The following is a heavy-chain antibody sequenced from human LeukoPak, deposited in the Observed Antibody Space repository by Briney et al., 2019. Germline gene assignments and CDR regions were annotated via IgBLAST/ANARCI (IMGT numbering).Heavy chain of an antibody. CDR2: IYSGGST. V-gene: IGHV3-66*01. J-gene: IGHJ5*02. CDR1: GFTVSSNY. D-gene: IGHD6-13*01. Sequence: GGSLRLSCAASGFTVSSNYMSWVGQAPGKGLEWVLIIYSGGSTYYADSVKGRFTISRDNSKNTLYLQMNSLRAEDTAVYYCARISSSWYGSNNWFDPWGQGTLVTVSS. CDR3: ARISSSWYGSNNWFDP.